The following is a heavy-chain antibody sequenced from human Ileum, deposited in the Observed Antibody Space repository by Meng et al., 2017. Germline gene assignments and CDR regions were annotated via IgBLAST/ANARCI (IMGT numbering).Heavy chain of an antibody. CDR3: ARDSLEGSRRYFGMDV. D-gene: IGHD3-10*01. Sequence: SETLSLTCTVSGGSISSYYWSWIRQPAGKGLEWIGRIYSSGNINSNPSLQGRVTMSLDTSKNQVSLKLSSVTAADTAMYFCARDSLEGSRRYFGMDVWGQGTTVTVSS. CDR2: IYSSGNI. V-gene: IGHV4-4*07. J-gene: IGHJ6*02. CDR1: GGSISSYY.